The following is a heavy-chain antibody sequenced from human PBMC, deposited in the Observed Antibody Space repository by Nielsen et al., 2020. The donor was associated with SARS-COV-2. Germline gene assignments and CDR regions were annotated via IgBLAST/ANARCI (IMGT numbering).Heavy chain of an antibody. CDR3: AKDPGEYYFDY. J-gene: IGHJ4*02. V-gene: IGHV3-48*04. D-gene: IGHD3-10*01. Sequence: GESLKISCVASGFSFWNYDMYWVRQARGKGLEWVSYISSSSSTIYYADSVKGRFTISRDNAKNSLYLQMNSLRAEDTALYYCAKDPGEYYFDYWGQGTLVTVSS. CDR2: ISSSSSTI. CDR1: GFSFWNYD.